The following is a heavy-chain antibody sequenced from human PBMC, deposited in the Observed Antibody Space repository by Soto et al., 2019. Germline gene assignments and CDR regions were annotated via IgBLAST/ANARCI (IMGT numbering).Heavy chain of an antibody. V-gene: IGHV4-34*01. D-gene: IGHD1-26*01. J-gene: IGHJ5*02. CDR2: FNPGGST. CDR1: GGSFSGYY. Sequence: SETLSLTCAVYGGSFSGYYWSWIRQPPGKGLEWIGEFNPGGSTNYNPSLKSRLIISADRSTSQVSLRLTSVTAADAAVYFCARSAASFGGASYLGAWGQGTLVTVSS. CDR3: ARSAASFGGASYLGA.